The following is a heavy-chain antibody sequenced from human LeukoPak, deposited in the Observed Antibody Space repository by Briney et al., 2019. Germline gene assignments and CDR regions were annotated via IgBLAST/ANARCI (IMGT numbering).Heavy chain of an antibody. Sequence: GGSLRLSCTASGFTFSDHAMHWVRQAPGKGLEWVSGISWNSGSIGYADSVKGRFTISRDNAKNSLYLQMNSLRAEDTALYYCAKDSRFLEWLFYGMDVWGQGTTVTVSS. V-gene: IGHV3-9*01. CDR2: ISWNSGSI. CDR1: GFTFSDHA. CDR3: AKDSRFLEWLFYGMDV. D-gene: IGHD3-3*01. J-gene: IGHJ6*02.